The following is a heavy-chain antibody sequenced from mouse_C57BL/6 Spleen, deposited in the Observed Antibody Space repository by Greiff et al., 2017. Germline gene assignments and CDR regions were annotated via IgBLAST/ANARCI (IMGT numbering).Heavy chain of an antibody. CDR2: ISDGGSYT. CDR1: GFTFSSYA. V-gene: IGHV5-4*01. CDR3: AREGTYYGYDGWYFDV. D-gene: IGHD2-9*01. Sequence: EVQVVESGGGLVKPGGSLKLSCAASGFTFSSYAMSWVRQTPEKRLEWVATISDGGSYTYYPDNVKGRFTISRDNAKNNLYLQMSHLKSEDTAMYYCAREGTYYGYDGWYFDVWGTGTTVTVSS. J-gene: IGHJ1*03.